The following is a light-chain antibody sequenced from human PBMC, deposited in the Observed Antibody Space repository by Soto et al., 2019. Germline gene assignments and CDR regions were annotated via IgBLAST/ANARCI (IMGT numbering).Light chain of an antibody. J-gene: IGKJ4*01. V-gene: IGKV4-1*01. Sequence: DIVMTQSPDSLAVSLGERATINCKSSQSILYSSNNKNYLAWYQQKPGQPPKLLIYWASTRESGVPDRFSGSESGTDFTLTISSLQADDVAVYYCRQYYSTPLTFGGGTKVEIK. CDR3: RQYYSTPLT. CDR1: QSILYSSNNKNY. CDR2: WAS.